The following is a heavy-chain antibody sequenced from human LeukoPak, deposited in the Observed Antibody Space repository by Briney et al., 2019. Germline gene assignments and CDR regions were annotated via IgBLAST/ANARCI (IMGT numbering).Heavy chain of an antibody. CDR3: AREGSNSGFFD. CDR2: ISSSGSNI. Sequence: GGSLRLSCAASGFTFSSYEMNWVRQAPGKGLEWVSYISSSGSNIDYADSVKGRFTISRDNAKNSLYLQMSSLRADDTAIYYCAREGSNSGFFDWGQGTLVTVSS. CDR1: GFTFSSYE. D-gene: IGHD3-22*01. J-gene: IGHJ4*02. V-gene: IGHV3-48*03.